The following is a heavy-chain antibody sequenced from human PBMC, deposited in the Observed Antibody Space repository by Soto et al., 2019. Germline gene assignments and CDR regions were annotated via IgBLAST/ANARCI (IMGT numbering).Heavy chain of an antibody. CDR3: ARHGSTSFPFDY. J-gene: IGHJ4*02. CDR2: IYFTGST. Sequence: QVQLQESGPGLVKPSETLSLTCTVSGGSIRSYYWSWIRQPPGKGLEWVGYIYFTGSTIYNPSLKSRVTMSVDTSKNQLSLQLTSVTAADTAFYYCARHGSTSFPFDYWGQGTLVTVSS. V-gene: IGHV4-59*08. CDR1: GGSIRSYY. D-gene: IGHD2-2*01.